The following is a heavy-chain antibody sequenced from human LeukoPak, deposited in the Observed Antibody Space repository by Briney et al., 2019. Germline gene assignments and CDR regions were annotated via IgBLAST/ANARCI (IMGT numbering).Heavy chain of an antibody. CDR1: GFTFSSYW. CDR2: ISYDGSNK. J-gene: IGHJ4*02. CDR3: ARGGTCSSTSCYFFDY. V-gene: IGHV3-30*03. Sequence: GGSLRLSCAASGFTFSSYWMSWVRQAPGKGLEWVAVISYDGSNKYYADSVKGRFTVSRDNSKNTLYLQMNSLRAEDTAVYYCARGGTCSSTSCYFFDYWGQGTLVTVSS. D-gene: IGHD2-2*01.